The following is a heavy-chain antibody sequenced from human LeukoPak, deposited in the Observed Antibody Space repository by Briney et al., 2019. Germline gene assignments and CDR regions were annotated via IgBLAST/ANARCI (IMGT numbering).Heavy chain of an antibody. V-gene: IGHV1-8*01. CDR1: GYTFTSYD. J-gene: IGHJ6*03. Sequence: ASVKVSCKASGYTFTSYDINWVRQAPGQGLEWMGWMNPKSGYTGFAQKFQGRVTITADESTSTAYMELSSLRSEDTAVYYCASSNDGYYYYYMDVWGKGTTVTVSS. D-gene: IGHD4-11*01. CDR2: MNPKSGYT. CDR3: ASSNDGYYYYYMDV.